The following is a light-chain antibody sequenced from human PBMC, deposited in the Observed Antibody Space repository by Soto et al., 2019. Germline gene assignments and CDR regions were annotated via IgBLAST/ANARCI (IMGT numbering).Light chain of an antibody. CDR2: GAS. Sequence: EVVMTQTPAILSVSPGERATLSCRASQSVSTNLAWYQQKPGQAPRLLINGASTRATGIPARFSGSGSGTEFTLTISSLQSEDFAVYYCQHYNNWPPWTFGQGTKVEIK. J-gene: IGKJ1*01. V-gene: IGKV3-15*01. CDR3: QHYNNWPPWT. CDR1: QSVSTN.